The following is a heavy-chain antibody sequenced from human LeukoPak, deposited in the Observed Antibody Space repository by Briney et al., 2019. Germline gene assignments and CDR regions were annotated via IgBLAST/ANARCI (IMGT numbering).Heavy chain of an antibody. V-gene: IGHV3-30-3*01. D-gene: IGHD4-23*01. CDR3: ARALDYGGKDFDY. Sequence: GRSLRLSCAASGFTFSSYAMHWVRQAQGKGLEWVAVISYDGSNKYYADSVKGRFTISRDNSKNTLYLQMNSLRAEDTAVYYCARALDYGGKDFDYWGQGTLVTVSS. CDR1: GFTFSSYA. CDR2: ISYDGSNK. J-gene: IGHJ4*02.